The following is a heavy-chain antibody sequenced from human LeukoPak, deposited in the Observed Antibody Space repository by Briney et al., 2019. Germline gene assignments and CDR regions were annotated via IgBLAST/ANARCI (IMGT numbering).Heavy chain of an antibody. J-gene: IGHJ6*02. Sequence: SVKVSCKASGGTFSSYAISWVRQAPGQGLEWMGGIIPIFGTANYAQKFQGRVTITADESTSTAYMELSSLRSEDTAVYYCARASIAAAYYYCYGMDVWGQGTTVTVSS. CDR2: IIPIFGTA. D-gene: IGHD6-13*01. V-gene: IGHV1-69*13. CDR1: GGTFSSYA. CDR3: ARASIAAAYYYCYGMDV.